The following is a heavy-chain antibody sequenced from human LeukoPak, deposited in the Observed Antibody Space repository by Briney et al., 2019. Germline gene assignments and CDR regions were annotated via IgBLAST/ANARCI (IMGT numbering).Heavy chain of an antibody. D-gene: IGHD1-26*01. J-gene: IGHJ4*02. CDR3: AKGGKWDVTPFDY. V-gene: IGHV3-9*01. CDR1: GFTFDDYA. Sequence: HPGGSLRLSCAASGFTFDDYAMHWVRQAPGKGLEWVSGISWNSGSIGYADSVKGRFTISRDNAKNSLYLQMNSLRAEDTALYYCAKGGKWDVTPFDYWGQGTLVTVSS. CDR2: ISWNSGSI.